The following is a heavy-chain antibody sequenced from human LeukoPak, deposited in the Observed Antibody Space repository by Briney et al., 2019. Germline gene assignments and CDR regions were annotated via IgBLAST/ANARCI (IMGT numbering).Heavy chain of an antibody. CDR2: IYYSGST. V-gene: IGHV4-4*02. Sequence: GSLRLSCEGSGFTFSNYWMSWVRQAPGKGLEWIGSIYYSGSTYYNPSLKSRVTISVDTSKNQFSLKLSSVTAADTAVYYCARAVYCSGGNCYNYWYFDLWGRGTLVTVSS. CDR1: GFTFSNYW. J-gene: IGHJ2*01. CDR3: ARAVYCSGGNCYNYWYFDL. D-gene: IGHD2-15*01.